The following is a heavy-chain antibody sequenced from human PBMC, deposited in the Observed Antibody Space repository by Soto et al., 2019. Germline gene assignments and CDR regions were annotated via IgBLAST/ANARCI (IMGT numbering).Heavy chain of an antibody. V-gene: IGHV3-74*01. CDR2: INSDGSST. D-gene: IGHD4-17*01. Sequence: VQLVASGGGLVQPGGSLRLSCAASGFTVSSYLMHWVRQAPGKGLVWVSRINSDGSSTSFADSVKGRFTISRDNPKNTLYLQMNSLRAEDTAVYYCARVNYGDYGGVYDYWGQGTLVTVSS. CDR3: ARVNYGDYGGVYDY. J-gene: IGHJ4*02. CDR1: GFTVSSYL.